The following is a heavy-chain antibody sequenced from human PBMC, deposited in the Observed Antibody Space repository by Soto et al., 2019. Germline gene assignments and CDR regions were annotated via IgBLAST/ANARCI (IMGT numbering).Heavy chain of an antibody. CDR3: ARRLYYDSSGFEGGGMDV. D-gene: IGHD3-22*01. J-gene: IGHJ6*02. CDR2: IYYSGST. Sequence: TETLSLTYTVSGASISSRSYYWGWIRQPPGKGLEWIGSIYYSGSTYYNPSLKSRVTISVDTSKNQFSLKLSSVTAADTAVYYCARRLYYDSSGFEGGGMDVWGQGTTVT. CDR1: GASISSRSYY. V-gene: IGHV4-39*01.